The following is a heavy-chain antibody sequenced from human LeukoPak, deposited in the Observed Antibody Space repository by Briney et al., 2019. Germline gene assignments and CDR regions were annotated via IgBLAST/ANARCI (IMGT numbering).Heavy chain of an antibody. D-gene: IGHD1-26*01. CDR1: SYSISSGFY. CDR3: ARARGGTYADFDY. CDR2: IYYSGTT. V-gene: IGHV4-38-2*01. Sequence: SETLSLTCAVSSYSISSGFYWGWIRQPPGKGLGWIGSIYYSGTTYYNPSLKSRVTTSVDTSKNQFSLKLSSVTAADTAVYYCARARGGTYADFDYWGQGTLVTVSS. J-gene: IGHJ4*02.